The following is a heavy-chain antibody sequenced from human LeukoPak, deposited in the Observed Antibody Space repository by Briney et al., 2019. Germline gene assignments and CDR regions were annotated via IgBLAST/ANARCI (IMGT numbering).Heavy chain of an antibody. J-gene: IGHJ4*02. CDR3: AGRNVRGAAPRGFDY. CDR2: IYTSGST. Sequence: SETLSLTCTVSGGSISSYYWSWIRQPPGKGLEWIGYIYTSGSTNYSPSLKSRVTISVDTSKNQFSLKLSSVTAADTAVYYCAGRNVRGAAPRGFDYWGQGTLVTVSS. D-gene: IGHD6-6*01. CDR1: GGSISSYY. V-gene: IGHV4-4*09.